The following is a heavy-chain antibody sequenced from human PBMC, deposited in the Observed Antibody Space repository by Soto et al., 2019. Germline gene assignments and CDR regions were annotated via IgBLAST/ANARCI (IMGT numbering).Heavy chain of an antibody. J-gene: IGHJ4*02. D-gene: IGHD3-9*01. CDR2: INHSGST. Sequence: PSETLSLTCAVYGGSFSGYYWSWIRQPPGKGLEWIGEINHSGSTNYNPSLKSRVTISVDTSKNQFSLKLSSVTAADTAVYYCARGSPRVRYFDWFLSHFDYWGQGTLVTVSS. V-gene: IGHV4-34*01. CDR3: ARGSPRVRYFDWFLSHFDY. CDR1: GGSFSGYY.